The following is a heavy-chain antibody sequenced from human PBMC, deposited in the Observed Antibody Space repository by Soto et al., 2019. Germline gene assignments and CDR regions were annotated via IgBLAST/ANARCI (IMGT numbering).Heavy chain of an antibody. Sequence: TVSGGSISSGDYYWSWIRQPPGKGLEWIGYIYYSGSTYYNPSLKSRVTISVDTSKNQFSLKLSSVTAADTAVYYCARDSGYDFWSGYYLGSWFDPWGQGTLVTVSS. J-gene: IGHJ5*02. CDR2: IYYSGST. D-gene: IGHD3-3*01. CDR1: GGSISSGDYY. CDR3: ARDSGYDFWSGYYLGSWFDP. V-gene: IGHV4-30-4*01.